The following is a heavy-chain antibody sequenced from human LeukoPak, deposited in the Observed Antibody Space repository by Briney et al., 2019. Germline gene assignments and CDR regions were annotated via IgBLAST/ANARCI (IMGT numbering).Heavy chain of an antibody. CDR2: INHSGST. D-gene: IGHD5-18*01. CDR1: GGSFSGYY. Sequence: SETLSLTCAVYGGSFSGYYWSWIRQPPGKGLEWIGEINHSGSTNYNPSLKSRVTISVNTSKNQFSLRLSSVTAADTAVYYCARDIYGYSDYWGQGTLVTVSS. J-gene: IGHJ4*02. V-gene: IGHV4-34*01. CDR3: ARDIYGYSDY.